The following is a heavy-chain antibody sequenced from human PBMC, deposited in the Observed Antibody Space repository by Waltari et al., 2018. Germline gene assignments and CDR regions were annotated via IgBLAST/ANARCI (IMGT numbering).Heavy chain of an antibody. CDR2: IYSGGST. V-gene: IGHV3-53*01. CDR3: ARDTYYYGMDF. Sequence: EVQLVESGGGLIQPGGSLRLSCAASGFTVGSTYMSWVRQAPGKGLEWVSIIYSGGSTYYADAVKGRFTISRDNSKNTLYLQMNSLRADDTAVYYCARDTYYYGMDFWGQGTTVTVSS. CDR1: GFTVGSTY. J-gene: IGHJ6*02.